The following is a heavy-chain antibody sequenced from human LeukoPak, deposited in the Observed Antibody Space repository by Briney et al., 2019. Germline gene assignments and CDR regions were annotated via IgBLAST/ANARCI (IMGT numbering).Heavy chain of an antibody. CDR1: GYTFTSYG. D-gene: IGHD5-24*01. J-gene: IGHJ4*02. CDR2: ISAYNGNT. Sequence: ASVKVSCKASGYTFTSYGISWVRQDPGQGLELRGWISAYNGNTNYAQKLQGRVTMTTDTSTSTAYMELRSLRSDDTAVYYCARDGGYKFGSEIDYWGQGTLVTVSS. V-gene: IGHV1-18*01. CDR3: ARDGGYKFGSEIDY.